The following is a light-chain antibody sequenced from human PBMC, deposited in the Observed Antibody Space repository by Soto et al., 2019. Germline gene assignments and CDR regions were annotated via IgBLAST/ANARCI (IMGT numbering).Light chain of an antibody. CDR3: GSYGGSNNLI. V-gene: IGLV2-8*01. J-gene: IGLJ2*01. Sequence: QSALTQPPSASGSPGQSVTISCTGTSSDVGGYNYVSWYQQHPGKAPKLVIYEVTKRPSGVPDRFSGSRSGNTASLTVSGLQAEDEADYYCGSYGGSNNLIFGGGTKL. CDR2: EVT. CDR1: SSDVGGYNY.